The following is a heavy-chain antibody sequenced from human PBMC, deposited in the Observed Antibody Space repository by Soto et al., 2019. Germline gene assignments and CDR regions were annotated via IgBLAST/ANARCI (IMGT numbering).Heavy chain of an antibody. Sequence: SVKVSCKPSGDNFNTYTITWVRQAPGQGLEWMGGIIPIYGAASYAQKFQDRVSITADGSTNTVYMELSSLTSEDTALYYCAARVSVAGPAIDYWGQGTRVTVS. J-gene: IGHJ4*02. CDR2: IIPIYGAA. V-gene: IGHV1-69*13. CDR1: GDNFNTYT. CDR3: AARVSVAGPAIDY. D-gene: IGHD6-19*01.